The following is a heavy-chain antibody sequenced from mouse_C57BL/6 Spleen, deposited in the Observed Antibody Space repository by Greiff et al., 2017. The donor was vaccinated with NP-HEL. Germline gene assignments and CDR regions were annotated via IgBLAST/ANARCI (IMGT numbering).Heavy chain of an antibody. CDR3: SSNWDEAWFAY. V-gene: IGHV1-15*01. CDR1: GYTFTDYE. CDR2: IDPETGGT. D-gene: IGHD4-1*02. J-gene: IGHJ3*01. Sequence: VQLQQSGAELVRPGASVTLSCKASGYTFTDYEMHWVKQTPVHGLEWIGAIDPETGGTAYNQKFKGKAILTADKSSSTAYMELRSLTSEDSAVYYCSSNWDEAWFAYWGQGTLVTVSA.